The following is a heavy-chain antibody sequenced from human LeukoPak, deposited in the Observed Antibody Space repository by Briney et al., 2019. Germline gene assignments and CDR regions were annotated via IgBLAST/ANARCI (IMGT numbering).Heavy chain of an antibody. CDR2: VSRDGISK. V-gene: IGHV3-30-3*01. CDR3: AREIPNAFDI. J-gene: IGHJ3*02. CDR1: GFTFSNYP. Sequence: PGRSLGLSCAASGFTFSNYPMHWVRPAPGTGLEWVAVVSRDGISKYYPDSVRGRFTISRDNSKNTLYLEVNSLRSEDTAVFYCAREIPNAFDIWGQGTMVTVSS.